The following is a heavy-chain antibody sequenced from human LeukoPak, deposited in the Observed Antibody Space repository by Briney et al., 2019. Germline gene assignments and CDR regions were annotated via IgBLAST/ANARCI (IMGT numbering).Heavy chain of an antibody. CDR3: TKESTVTPGNVNCFDP. Sequence: GGSLRLSCAASGFTFSSYAMSWVRQAPGKGLEWVSTISGSGGSTYYAESVKGRFTLFRDNSKNRLYLQMNSLRAEDTAVYYCTKESTVTPGNVNCFDPWGQGTLVTVSS. CDR2: ISGSGGST. V-gene: IGHV3-23*01. J-gene: IGHJ5*02. CDR1: GFTFSSYA. D-gene: IGHD4-17*01.